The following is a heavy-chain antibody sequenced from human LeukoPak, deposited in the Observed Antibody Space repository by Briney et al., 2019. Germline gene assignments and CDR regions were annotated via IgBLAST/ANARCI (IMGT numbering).Heavy chain of an antibody. Sequence: GGSLRLSCAASGFTFDDYAMHWVRQAPGKGLEWVSGISWNSGSIGYADSVKGRFTISRDNAKNTLYLQMNSLRAEDTAIYFCARVRSDYNSSSPPDYWGQGTPVTVSS. D-gene: IGHD3-22*01. V-gene: IGHV3-9*01. CDR2: ISWNSGSI. CDR3: ARVRSDYNSSSPPDY. J-gene: IGHJ4*02. CDR1: GFTFDDYA.